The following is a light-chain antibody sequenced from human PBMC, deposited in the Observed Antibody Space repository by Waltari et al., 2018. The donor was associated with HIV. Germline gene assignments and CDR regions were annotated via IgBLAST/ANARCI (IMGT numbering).Light chain of an antibody. CDR3: QQRSNWPPT. CDR1: QSVNTF. CDR2: DAS. J-gene: IGKJ4*01. V-gene: IGKV3-11*01. Sequence: EVVLTQSPATLSLSPGERATLSCRASQSVNTFLAWYQQKTGQAPRLLIHDASNRATGIPARFSGSGSGTDFTLTISSLEPEDFAVYFCQQRSNWPPTFGGGTKVEIK.